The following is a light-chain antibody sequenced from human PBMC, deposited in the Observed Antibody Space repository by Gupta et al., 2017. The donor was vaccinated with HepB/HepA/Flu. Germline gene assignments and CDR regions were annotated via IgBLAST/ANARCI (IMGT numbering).Light chain of an antibody. J-gene: IGLJ2*01. V-gene: IGLV1-44*01. CDR2: NTN. Sequence: QSLLTQSTSASGTPGQRVTISCSGGSSNIGGRTVNWYQHFPGTAPKLLIYNTNQRPSGIPDRFSGSRSGTSASLAISGLLHEDEADYYCAAWDDSLKGWVFGGGTKLTVL. CDR1: SSNIGGRT. CDR3: AAWDDSLKGWV.